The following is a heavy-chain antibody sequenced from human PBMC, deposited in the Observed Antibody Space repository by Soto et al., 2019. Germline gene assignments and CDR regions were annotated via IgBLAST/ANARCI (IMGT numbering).Heavy chain of an antibody. D-gene: IGHD3-3*01. CDR3: ANGSGYYYDWFAS. V-gene: IGHV3-23*01. CDR2: ISGSGGST. J-gene: IGHJ5*01. Sequence: EVQLLESGGGLVQPGGSLRLSCAASGFTFSSDAMSCVRQAPGKGLEWVSAISGSGGSTYYAASVKGRFTISRDKSKTTLYLQMNSLSAGDTAVYYCANGSGYYYDWFASWGQRTLVTVSS. CDR1: GFTFSSDA.